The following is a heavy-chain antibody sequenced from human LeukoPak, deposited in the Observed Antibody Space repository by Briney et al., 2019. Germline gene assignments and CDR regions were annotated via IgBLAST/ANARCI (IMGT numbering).Heavy chain of an antibody. Sequence: SETLSLTCAVYGGSFSGYYWSWIRQPPGKGLEWIGEINHSGSTNYNPSLKSRVTISVDTSKNQFSLKLSSVTAADTAVYYCARESGVHGFDPWGQGTLVTVSS. CDR2: INHSGST. D-gene: IGHD1-1*01. J-gene: IGHJ5*02. V-gene: IGHV4-34*01. CDR3: ARESGVHGFDP. CDR1: GGSFSGYY.